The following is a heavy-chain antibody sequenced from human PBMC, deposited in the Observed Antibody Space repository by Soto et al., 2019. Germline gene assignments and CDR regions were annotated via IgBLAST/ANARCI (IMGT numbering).Heavy chain of an antibody. CDR2: IYYSGST. CDR3: ARQEFASGWYPFDY. D-gene: IGHD6-19*01. Sequence: SETLSLTCTVSGGSISRYYWSWIRQPPGKGLEWIGYIYYSGSTNYNPSLESRVTISVDTSKNQFSLKLTSVTAADTAVYYCARQEFASGWYPFDYWGQGTLVTVSS. CDR1: GGSISRYY. J-gene: IGHJ4*02. V-gene: IGHV4-59*01.